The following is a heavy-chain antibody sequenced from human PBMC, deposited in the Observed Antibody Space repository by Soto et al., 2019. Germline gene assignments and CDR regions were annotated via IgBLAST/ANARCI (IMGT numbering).Heavy chain of an antibody. CDR2: IWYDGSIK. J-gene: IGHJ4*02. Sequence: RGALRLPWGGSGVTFRKVGNHWGRQAPVKGLDWLSVIWYDGSIKYYADSVKGRFTISRDNSTNTLYLQMNRLRAGDTGVYYCSSVPGLGSGWYGFDFCGQGTLVTVSS. CDR3: SSVPGLGSGWYGFDF. D-gene: IGHD6-19*01. CDR1: GVTFRKVG. V-gene: IGHV3-33*01.